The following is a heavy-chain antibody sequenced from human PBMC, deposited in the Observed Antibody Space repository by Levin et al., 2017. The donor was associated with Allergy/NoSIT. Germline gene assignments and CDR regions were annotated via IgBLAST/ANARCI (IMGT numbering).Heavy chain of an antibody. CDR2: ISYDGSNK. J-gene: IGHJ6*03. V-gene: IGHV3-30*18. D-gene: IGHD7-27*01. CDR1: GFTFSSYG. Sequence: GGSLRLSCAASGFTFSSYGMHWVRQAPGKGLEWVAVISYDGSNKYYADSVKGRFTISRDNSKNTLYLQMNSLRAEDTAVFYCAKDGVNWGYNYYYMDVWGKGTTVTVSS. CDR3: AKDGVNWGYNYYYMDV.